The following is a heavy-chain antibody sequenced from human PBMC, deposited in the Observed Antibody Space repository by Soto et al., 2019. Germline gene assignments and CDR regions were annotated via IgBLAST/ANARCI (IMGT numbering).Heavy chain of an antibody. CDR1: GFTFSYYG. V-gene: IGHV3-30*18. CDR2: ISYDGSKK. Sequence: GGSLRLSCAASGFTFSYYGMHWVRQAPGKGLEWVAVISYDGSKKYSADSVRGRFTISRDNSKNTLYLQMNSLRPEDTAVYYCAKDRVWNPFDDWGQGTLVTVSS. D-gene: IGHD1-1*01. CDR3: AKDRVWNPFDD. J-gene: IGHJ4*02.